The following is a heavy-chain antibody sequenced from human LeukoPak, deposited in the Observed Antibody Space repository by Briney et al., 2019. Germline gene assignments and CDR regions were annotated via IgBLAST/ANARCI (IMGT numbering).Heavy chain of an antibody. J-gene: IGHJ4*02. D-gene: IGHD6-6*01. CDR3: ARALSWSSSSVDY. CDR1: GFTFSSYS. Sequence: GGSLRLSCAASGFTFSSYSMNWVRQAPGKGLEWVSSIRSSSSYIYYADSVKGRFTISRDNAKNSLYLQMNSLRAEDTAVYYCARALSWSSSSVDYWGQGTLVTVSS. V-gene: IGHV3-21*01. CDR2: IRSSSSYI.